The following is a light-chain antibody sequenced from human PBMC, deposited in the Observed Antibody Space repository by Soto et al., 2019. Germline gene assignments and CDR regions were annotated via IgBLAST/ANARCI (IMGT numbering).Light chain of an antibody. CDR3: QQYNDWPLT. J-gene: IGKJ4*01. CDR1: QSVSSN. Sequence: EIGMTRSPATLSVSPGERATLSCRASQSVSSNLAWYQQKPGQAPSLLIYDISARATGIPTRFSGSGSGTEFTLTISSLQSEDFAVYYCQQYNDWPLTFGGGTKVDIK. CDR2: DIS. V-gene: IGKV3D-15*01.